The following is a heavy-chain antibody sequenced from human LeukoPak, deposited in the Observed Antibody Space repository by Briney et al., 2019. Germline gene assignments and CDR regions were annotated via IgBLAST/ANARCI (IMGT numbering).Heavy chain of an antibody. CDR3: ARDRRIVGATNDY. D-gene: IGHD1-26*01. CDR1: GFTFSDYY. Sequence: PGGSLRLSCVASGFTFSDYYMGWIRQAPGKGLEWISYITDNGGAMFYADSLKGRLTIFRDNAKKSLYLQMNSLRAEDTAVYYCARDRRIVGATNDYWGQGTLVTVSS. V-gene: IGHV3-11*04. J-gene: IGHJ4*02. CDR2: ITDNGGAM.